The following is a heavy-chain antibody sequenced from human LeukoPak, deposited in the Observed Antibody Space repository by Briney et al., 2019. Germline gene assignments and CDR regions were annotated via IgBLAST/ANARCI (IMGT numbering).Heavy chain of an antibody. D-gene: IGHD2-15*01. V-gene: IGHV3-11*04. J-gene: IGHJ5*02. CDR2: ISSSSSTI. CDR1: GFTFSDYY. CDR3: AKGSGPDQHNWFDP. Sequence: GGSLRLSCAASGFTFSDYYMSWIRQAPGKGLEWVTYISSSSSTIYYADSVKGRFTISRDNAKNSLYLQMNSLRAEDTAVYYCAKGSGPDQHNWFDPWGQGTLVTVSS.